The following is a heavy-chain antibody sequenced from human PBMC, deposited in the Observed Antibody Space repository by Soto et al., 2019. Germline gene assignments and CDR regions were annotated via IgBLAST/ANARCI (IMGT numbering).Heavy chain of an antibody. CDR3: ARDRPLSSAAAPWFDY. J-gene: IGHJ4*02. CDR1: GFTFSSYS. Sequence: PVGSLRLSCAASGFTFSSYSMNWVRQAPGKGLEWVSSISSSSSYIYYADSVKGRFTISRDNAKNSLYLQMNSLRAEDTAVYYCARDRPLSSAAAPWFDYWGQGTLVTVSS. CDR2: ISSSSSYI. V-gene: IGHV3-21*01. D-gene: IGHD6-13*01.